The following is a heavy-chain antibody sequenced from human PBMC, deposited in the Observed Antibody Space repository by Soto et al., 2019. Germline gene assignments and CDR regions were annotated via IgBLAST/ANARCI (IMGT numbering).Heavy chain of an antibody. V-gene: IGHV4-30-2*01. J-gene: IGHJ4*02. CDR3: ARYSIAARRGIDY. Sequence: SETLSLTCAVSGGSIRSGGYSWSWIRQPPGKGLEWIGYIYHSGSTYYNPSLKSRVTISVDRSKNQFSLKLSSVTAADTAVYYCARYSIAARRGIDYWGQGTLVTVSS. CDR1: GGSIRSGGYS. D-gene: IGHD6-6*01. CDR2: IYHSGST.